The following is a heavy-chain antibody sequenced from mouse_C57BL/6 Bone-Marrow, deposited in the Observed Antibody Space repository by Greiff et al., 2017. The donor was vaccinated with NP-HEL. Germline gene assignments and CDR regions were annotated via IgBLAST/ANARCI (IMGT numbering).Heavy chain of an antibody. CDR3: ARHRDYYGSSYGEWFAY. CDR1: GFTFSSYT. J-gene: IGHJ3*01. Sequence: EVKLVESGGGLVKPGGSLKLSCAASGFTFSSYTMSWVRQTPEKRLEWVATISGGGGNTYYPDSVKGRFTISRDNAKNTLYLQMSSLRSEDTALYYCARHRDYYGSSYGEWFAYWGQGTLVTVSA. CDR2: ISGGGGNT. V-gene: IGHV5-9*01. D-gene: IGHD1-1*01.